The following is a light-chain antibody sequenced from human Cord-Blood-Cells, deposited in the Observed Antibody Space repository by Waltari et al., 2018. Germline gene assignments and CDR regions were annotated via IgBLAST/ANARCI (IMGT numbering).Light chain of an antibody. Sequence: SYELTPPPSVSVSPGQTASITCSGDKLGDNNDWWYQQKPGQSPVLVIYQDSKRPSGIPERFSGSNSGNTATLTISGTQAMDEADYYCQAWDSSTYWVFGGGTKLTVL. CDR3: QAWDSSTYWV. CDR1: KLGDNN. J-gene: IGLJ3*02. CDR2: QDS. V-gene: IGLV3-1*01.